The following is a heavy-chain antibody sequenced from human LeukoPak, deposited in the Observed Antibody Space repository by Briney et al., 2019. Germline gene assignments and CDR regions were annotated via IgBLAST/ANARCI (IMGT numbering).Heavy chain of an antibody. CDR1: GFTFSSYS. V-gene: IGHV3-21*01. J-gene: IGHJ6*03. CDR2: ISSSSSYI. CDR3: ARKVRYYYGSGSYVIYYYYYMDV. Sequence: GGSLRLSCAASGFTFSSYSMNWVRQAPGKGLEWVSSISSSSSYIYYADSVKGRFTISRDNAKNSLYLQMNSLRAEDTAVYYCARKVRYYYGSGSYVIYYYYYMDVWGKGTTVTISS. D-gene: IGHD3-10*01.